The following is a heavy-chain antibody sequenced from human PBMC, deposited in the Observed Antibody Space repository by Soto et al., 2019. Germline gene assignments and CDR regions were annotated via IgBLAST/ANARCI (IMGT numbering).Heavy chain of an antibody. CDR1: GGTINNGDYY. J-gene: IGHJ4*02. Sequence: QVQLQESGPGLVKPSQTLSLTCTVSGGTINNGDYYWSWSRQPPEKGLEWIGYIYYSGSTYYNPSLKSRXXIXVXXSMNQFSLNLHSVTAADTAVYYCGRYYGARVYFDYWGQGSLVTVSS. CDR2: IYYSGST. V-gene: IGHV4-30-4*01. CDR3: GRYYGARVYFDY. D-gene: IGHD4-17*01.